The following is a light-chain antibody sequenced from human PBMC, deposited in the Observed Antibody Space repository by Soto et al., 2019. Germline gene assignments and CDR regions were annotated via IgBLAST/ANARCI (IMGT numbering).Light chain of an antibody. CDR1: QSVSSN. J-gene: IGKJ4*01. Sequence: EIVMTQSPATLSVSPGERATLSCRASQSVSSNLAWYQQKPGQAPRLLIYGASTRATGIPARFSGSGSGTEFTLTISSLEPEDFAIYYCQQRCNWPPVTFGGGTKVDIK. CDR3: QQRCNWPPVT. V-gene: IGKV3-15*01. CDR2: GAS.